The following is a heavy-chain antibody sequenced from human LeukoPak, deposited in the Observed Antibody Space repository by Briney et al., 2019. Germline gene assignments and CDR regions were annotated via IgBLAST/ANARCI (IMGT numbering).Heavy chain of an antibody. CDR1: GYTLTELS. D-gene: IGHD3-3*01. V-gene: IGHV1-24*01. J-gene: IGHJ4*02. Sequence: GASVKVSCKVSGYTLTELSMHWVRQAPGKGLEWMGGFDPEDGETIYAQKFQGRVTMTEDTSTDTAYVELSSLRSEDTAVYYCALYSSGSFWWVLDYWGQGTLVTVSS. CDR2: FDPEDGET. CDR3: ALYSSGSFWWVLDY.